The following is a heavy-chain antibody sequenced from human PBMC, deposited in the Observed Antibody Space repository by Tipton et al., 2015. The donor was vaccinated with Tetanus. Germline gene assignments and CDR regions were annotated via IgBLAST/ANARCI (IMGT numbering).Heavy chain of an antibody. CDR3: ARGGWSLDY. CDR2: IYYTGST. Sequence: TLSLTCTVSGGSISSNYWSWIRQSPGKGLEWSGYIYYTGSTKYNPSLQSRVTMSVDTSKNQFSVKLSSVTAADTAVYYCARGGWSLDYWGQGTLVTVSS. V-gene: IGHV4-59*01. CDR1: GGSISSNY. J-gene: IGHJ4*02. D-gene: IGHD6-19*01.